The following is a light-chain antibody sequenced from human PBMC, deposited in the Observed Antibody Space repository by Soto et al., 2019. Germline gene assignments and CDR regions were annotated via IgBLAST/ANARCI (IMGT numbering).Light chain of an antibody. V-gene: IGKV3-15*01. Sequence: EIVMTQSPATLSVSPGERATLSCRASQSVSSNLAWYQQKPGQAPRLLIYGASIRATGITARFSGSGSGTDFTLTISSLQSEDFAVYYCQQYNNWPPTFGQGTKLEIK. CDR1: QSVSSN. CDR3: QQYNNWPPT. J-gene: IGKJ2*01. CDR2: GAS.